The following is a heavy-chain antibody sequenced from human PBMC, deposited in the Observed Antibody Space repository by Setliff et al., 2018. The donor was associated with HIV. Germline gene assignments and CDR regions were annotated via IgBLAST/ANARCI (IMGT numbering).Heavy chain of an antibody. CDR1: GGSMSSYY. CDR3: ARHWNYDTGLDPFNI. D-gene: IGHD3-22*01. V-gene: IGHV4-59*08. CDR2: IYYTGNT. J-gene: IGHJ3*02. Sequence: PSETLSLTCTVSGGSMSSYYWSWIRQPPGKGLEWIGYIYYTGNTNYNPSLKSRVTMSTDTSKNQLSLKLNSVTAADTAVYYCARHWNYDTGLDPFNIWGQGTMVTVSS.